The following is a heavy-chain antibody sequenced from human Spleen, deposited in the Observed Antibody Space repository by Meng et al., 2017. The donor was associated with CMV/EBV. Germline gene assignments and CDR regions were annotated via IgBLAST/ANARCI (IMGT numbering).Heavy chain of an antibody. Sequence: ASVKVSCKASGYTFTDYYMNWVRQAPGQGPEWMGWINPNSGGGTYAQRFQGRVTMTRDRSISTAYMELSRLRSDDTAVYYCARTSKAGLYCSSTSCYTSGFDYWGQGTLVTVSS. CDR1: GYTFTDYY. J-gene: IGHJ4*02. CDR2: INPNSGGG. D-gene: IGHD2-2*02. V-gene: IGHV1-2*02. CDR3: ARTSKAGLYCSSTSCYTSGFDY.